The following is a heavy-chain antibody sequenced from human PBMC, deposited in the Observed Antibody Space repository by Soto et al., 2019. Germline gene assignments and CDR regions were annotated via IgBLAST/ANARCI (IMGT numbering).Heavy chain of an antibody. D-gene: IGHD3-10*01. J-gene: IGHJ3*02. CDR3: ARGWDYYGSGSYYNGLDAFDI. CDR1: GYTFTSYD. Sequence: ASVKVSCKASGYTFTSYDINWVRQATGQGLEWMGWMNPNSGNTGYAQKFQGRVTMTRNTSISTAYMELSSLRSEDTAVYYCARGWDYYGSGSYYNGLDAFDIWGQGTMVTVS. CDR2: MNPNSGNT. V-gene: IGHV1-8*01.